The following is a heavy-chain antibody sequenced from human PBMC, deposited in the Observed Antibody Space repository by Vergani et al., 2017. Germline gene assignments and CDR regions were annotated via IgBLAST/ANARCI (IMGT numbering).Heavy chain of an antibody. CDR1: GFSFDDYG. D-gene: IGHD3-10*01. J-gene: IGHJ3*02. Sequence: EVQLVESGGGVVRPGGSLRLSCAASGFSFDDYGMSWVRQAPGKGLEWVSGINWNGGSTGYAASVKGRFTSSRDNAKNSLYLQMNSLRAEDTALYYCARDGELLWFGEPSDIGGGGTMVTVSS. V-gene: IGHV3-20*04. CDR2: INWNGGST. CDR3: ARDGELLWFGEPSDI.